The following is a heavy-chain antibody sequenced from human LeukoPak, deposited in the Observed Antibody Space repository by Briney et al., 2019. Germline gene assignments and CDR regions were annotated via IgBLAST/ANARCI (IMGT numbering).Heavy chain of an antibody. CDR3: ARGDIVVLPAGIPHNWFDP. Sequence: ASVKVSCKASGYSFTGYYIHWVRQAPGQGPEWMGWINPNSGGTNYAQKFQGRVTMTRDTSISTAYMELSRLRSDDTAVYYCARGDIVVLPAGIPHNWFDPWGQGTLVTVSS. CDR2: INPNSGGT. V-gene: IGHV1-2*02. J-gene: IGHJ5*02. CDR1: GYSFTGYY. D-gene: IGHD2-2*02.